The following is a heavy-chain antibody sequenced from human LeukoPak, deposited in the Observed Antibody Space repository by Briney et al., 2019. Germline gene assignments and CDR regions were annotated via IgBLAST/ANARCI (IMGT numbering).Heavy chain of an antibody. Sequence: PGGSLRLSCAASGFTFSNYDIHWVRQAPGKGLEWVAVTSIDGSIQFYADSVRGRFTISRDNSKNTLFLEMDSLRAEDAAVYYCARDTASPRGSGTYRSNGMNIWGQGTTVTVSS. CDR2: TSIDGSIQ. CDR1: GFTFSNYD. J-gene: IGHJ6*02. V-gene: IGHV3-30-3*01. D-gene: IGHD3-10*01. CDR3: ARDTASPRGSGTYRSNGMNI.